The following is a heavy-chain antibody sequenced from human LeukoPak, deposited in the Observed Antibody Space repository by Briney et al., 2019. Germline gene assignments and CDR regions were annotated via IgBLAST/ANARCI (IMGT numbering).Heavy chain of an antibody. Sequence: TGGSLRLSCAASGFTFSTYAMSWVRQAPGKGLEWVSAISGSGGSTYYADSVKGRFTISRDNSKNTLYLQMNSLRAEDTAVYYCAKTSSIVVVPAAMEDVWGQGTTVTVSS. CDR1: GFTFSTYA. J-gene: IGHJ6*02. CDR3: AKTSSIVVVPAAMEDV. V-gene: IGHV3-23*01. CDR2: ISGSGGST. D-gene: IGHD2-2*01.